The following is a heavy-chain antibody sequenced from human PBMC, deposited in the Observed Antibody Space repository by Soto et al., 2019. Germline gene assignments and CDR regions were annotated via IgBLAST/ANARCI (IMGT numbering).Heavy chain of an antibody. Sequence: SETLSLTCAVYGGSFSDNYWSWIRQPPGKGLEWLGEINHSGSTNHNPSLKSRVTILADTSKKQFSLKLSSVTAADAAVYYCARGRGEIQGPWGQGTLVTVSS. CDR2: INHSGST. CDR3: ARGRGEIQGP. J-gene: IGHJ5*02. V-gene: IGHV4-34*01. D-gene: IGHD3-16*01. CDR1: GGSFSDNY.